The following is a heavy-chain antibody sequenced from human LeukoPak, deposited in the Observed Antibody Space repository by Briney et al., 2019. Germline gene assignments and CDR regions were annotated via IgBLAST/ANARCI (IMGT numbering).Heavy chain of an antibody. V-gene: IGHV3-30*18. CDR3: AKDYSSSTFDP. CDR1: GFTFSSYG. CDR2: ISYDGSNK. J-gene: IGHJ5*02. Sequence: GGSLRLSCAASGFTFSSYGMHWVRQAPGKGLEWVAVISYDGSNKYYADSVKGRFTISRDNSKNTLYLQMNSLRAEDTAVYYCAKDYSSSTFDPWGQGTLVTVSS. D-gene: IGHD6-13*01.